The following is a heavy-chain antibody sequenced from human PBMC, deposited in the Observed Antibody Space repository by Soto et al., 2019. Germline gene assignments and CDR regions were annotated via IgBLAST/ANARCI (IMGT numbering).Heavy chain of an antibody. D-gene: IGHD3-3*01. Sequence: EVQLLESGGGLVQPGGSLRLSCATDGFTFDSYAMHWVRQAPGKGLEWVSSLSGSGYQTYYADSVKGRLPISRARSKNTVDQQMNSLRVEATAVYCFAKGRLTVFGVVVTFADWGRGTLVTVAS. V-gene: IGHV3-23*01. CDR3: AKGRLTVFGVVVTFAD. CDR1: GFTFDSYA. CDR2: LSGSGYQT. J-gene: IGHJ4*02.